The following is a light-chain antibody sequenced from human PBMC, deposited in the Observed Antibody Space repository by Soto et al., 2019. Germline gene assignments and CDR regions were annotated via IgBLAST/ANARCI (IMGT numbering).Light chain of an antibody. CDR3: QQYGSSPWT. V-gene: IGKV3-20*01. CDR1: QSVSGSY. J-gene: IGKJ1*01. Sequence: EIVLTQSPGTLSLSPGERATLSCRASQSVSGSYLAWYQQKPGQAPRLLIYGASSRPTGIPDRFSGSGSGTDFTLTISRLEPEDFAVYYCQQYGSSPWTFGQGTKLEIK. CDR2: GAS.